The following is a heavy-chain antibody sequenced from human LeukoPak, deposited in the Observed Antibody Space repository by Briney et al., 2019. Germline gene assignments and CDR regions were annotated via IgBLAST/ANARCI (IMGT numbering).Heavy chain of an antibody. CDR2: THPSGNT. CDR3: ARKAPKKGWFDP. CDR1: GGSNNSYY. J-gene: IGHJ5*02. V-gene: IGHV4-4*09. Sequence: SETLSLTCTVSGGSNNSYYWSRIRQPPGKGLEWIGYTHPSGNTNYSPSLKSRVTISIDTSRNQSSLKLSSVTAADTAVYYCARKAPKKGWFDPWGQGTLVTVSS.